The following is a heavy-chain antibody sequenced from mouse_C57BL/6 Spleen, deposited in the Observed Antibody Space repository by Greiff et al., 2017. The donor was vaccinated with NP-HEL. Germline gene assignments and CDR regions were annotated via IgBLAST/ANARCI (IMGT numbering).Heavy chain of an antibody. V-gene: IGHV3-6*01. CDR2: ISYDGSN. D-gene: IGHD4-1*01. J-gene: IGHJ4*01. CDR1: GYSITSGYY. CDR3: AREGLGRAMDY. Sequence: EVKLLESGPGLVKPSQSLSLTCSVTGYSITSGYYWNWIRQFPGNKLEWMGYISYDGSNNYNPSLKNRISITRDTSKNQFFLKLNSVTTEDTATYYCAREGLGRAMDYWGQGTSVTVSS.